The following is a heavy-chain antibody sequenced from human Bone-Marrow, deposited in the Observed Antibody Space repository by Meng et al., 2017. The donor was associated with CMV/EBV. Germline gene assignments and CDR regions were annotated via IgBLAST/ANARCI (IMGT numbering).Heavy chain of an antibody. Sequence: GGSLRLSCAASGFTFSDFAIHWVRQAPGKGLEWLAVMSYDGNNKYFADSVKGRFTISRDNSKNTLYLQVNSLRVEDKAVYYCAREGKDGYNWGYFYYWGQGTLVTVSS. CDR1: GFTFSDFA. CDR2: MSYDGNNK. V-gene: IGHV3-30-3*01. CDR3: AREGKDGYNWGYFYY. D-gene: IGHD5-24*01. J-gene: IGHJ4*02.